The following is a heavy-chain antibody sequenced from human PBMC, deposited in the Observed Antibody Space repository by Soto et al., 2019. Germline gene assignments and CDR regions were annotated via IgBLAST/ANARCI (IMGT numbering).Heavy chain of an antibody. CDR3: ARSEGDNWNYVLY. J-gene: IGHJ4*02. D-gene: IGHD1-7*01. CDR2: IYYSGST. V-gene: IGHV4-61*01. Sequence: QVQLQESGPGLVKPSETLSLTCTVSGGSVSSGSYYWSWIRQPPGKGLEWIGYIYYSGSTNYNPSLKSRVTISVDTSKNQFSLKLSSVTAADTAMYYCARSEGDNWNYVLYWGQGTLVTVSS. CDR1: GGSVSSGSYY.